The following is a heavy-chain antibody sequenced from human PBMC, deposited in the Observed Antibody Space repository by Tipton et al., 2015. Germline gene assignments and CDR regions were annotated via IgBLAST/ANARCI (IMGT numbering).Heavy chain of an antibody. V-gene: IGHV4-61*01. Sequence: TLSLTCTVSGGSISSTIYYWGWIRQPPGKGLEWIGYIHYSGRTKYNPSLKSRVTISIDTSKNQFSLKLSSVTAADTAVYYCARDRGNYYYGMDVWGQGTTVTVSS. CDR3: ARDRGNYYYGMDV. CDR2: IHYSGRT. D-gene: IGHD3-10*01. J-gene: IGHJ6*02. CDR1: GGSISSTIYY.